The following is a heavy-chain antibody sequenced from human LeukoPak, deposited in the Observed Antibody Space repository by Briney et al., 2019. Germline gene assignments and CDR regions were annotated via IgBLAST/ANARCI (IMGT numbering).Heavy chain of an antibody. Sequence: GRSLRLSCAASGFTFSSYAMHWVRQAPGKGLEWVAVISYDGSNKYYADSVKGRFTISRDNAKNSLYLQMNSLRAEDTAVYYCAREVVVVVAATHYYYYGMDVWGKGTTVTVSS. CDR3: AREVVVVVAATHYYYYGMDV. CDR1: GFTFSSYA. V-gene: IGHV3-30-3*01. J-gene: IGHJ6*04. CDR2: ISYDGSNK. D-gene: IGHD2-15*01.